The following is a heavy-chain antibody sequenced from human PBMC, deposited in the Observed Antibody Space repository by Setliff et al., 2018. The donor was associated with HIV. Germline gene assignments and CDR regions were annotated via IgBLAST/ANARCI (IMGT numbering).Heavy chain of an antibody. CDR1: GFTFSDYW. D-gene: IGHD3-22*01. J-gene: IGHJ3*02. CDR2: ITGDGSST. Sequence: GGSLRLSCAASGFTFSDYWMHWVCQAPGKGLVWVSRITGDGSSTRYADSVNGRFTISRDNAKNTMYLEMNSLRAEDTAVYYCARDTEMITTTDAFDIWGQGTMVTVSS. V-gene: IGHV3-74*01. CDR3: ARDTEMITTTDAFDI.